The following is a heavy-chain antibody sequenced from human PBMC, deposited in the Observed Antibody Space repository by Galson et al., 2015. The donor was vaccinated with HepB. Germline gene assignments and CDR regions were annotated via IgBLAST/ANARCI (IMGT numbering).Heavy chain of an antibody. CDR1: GYTFTNYW. J-gene: IGHJ4*02. V-gene: IGHV5-51*03. D-gene: IGHD5-12*01. Sequence: QSGAEVKKPGESLKISCKGSGYTFTNYWIGWVRQMPGKGLEWMGIIYPGDSDTRYSPSFQGQVTISADKSISTAYLQWSSLKASDPAMYYCTRQSGYSTYDVTYYFDYWGQGTLVTVSS. CDR3: TRQSGYSTYDVTYYFDY. CDR2: IYPGDSDT.